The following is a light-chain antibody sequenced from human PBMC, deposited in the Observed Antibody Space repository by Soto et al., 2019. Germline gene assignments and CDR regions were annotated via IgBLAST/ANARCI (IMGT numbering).Light chain of an antibody. CDR3: SSYAGAITFYV. V-gene: IGLV2-23*02. CDR2: EVN. CDR1: SSDVGTYTL. J-gene: IGLJ1*01. Sequence: QPALTQPASVSGSPGQSITISCTGTSSDVGTYTLVSWYQQHPGKAPKLVIYEVNKRPAGVSKRFSGSKSGDTASLTISGLQAEDEADYYCSSYAGAITFYVFGNGTKVTVL.